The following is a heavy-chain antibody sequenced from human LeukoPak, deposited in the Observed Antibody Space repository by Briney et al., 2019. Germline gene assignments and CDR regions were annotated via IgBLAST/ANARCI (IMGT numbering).Heavy chain of an antibody. CDR2: IWHDGSSQ. D-gene: IGHD4-11*01. J-gene: IGHJ5*01. V-gene: IGHV3-33*06. Sequence: GGSPRLSCVASGFTFDHYGMHWVRQAPGKGLEWVAVIWHDGSSQYYADSVKGRFTISRDNSMNTLYLQMNSLRAEDTAVYYCAKDAQRGFDYSNSLESWGQGTLVTVSS. CDR1: GFTFDHYG. CDR3: AKDAQRGFDYSNSLES.